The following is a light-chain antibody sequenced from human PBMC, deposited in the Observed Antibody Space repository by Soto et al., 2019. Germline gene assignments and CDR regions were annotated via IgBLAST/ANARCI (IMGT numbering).Light chain of an antibody. CDR3: CSYAGSSTFGVV. Sequence: QSALTQPASVSGSPGQSITISCTGSSSDIGDYNYVSWYQQYPGKAPKLLIYEVSNRPSGVSNRFSGSKSGNTASLTISGLQAEDEADYYCCSYAGSSTFGVVFGGGTKVTVL. CDR1: SSDIGDYNY. J-gene: IGLJ2*01. V-gene: IGLV2-23*02. CDR2: EVS.